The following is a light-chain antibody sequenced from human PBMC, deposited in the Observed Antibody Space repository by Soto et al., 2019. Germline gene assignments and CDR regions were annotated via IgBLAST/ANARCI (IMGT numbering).Light chain of an antibody. Sequence: QMTQSPSTLSASVGDRVTITCRASQTIDSWLAWYQQRPGKPPNLLIYKASTLASGVPSRFSGSGSGTEFTLTINSLQPDDFAAYYCQQYHIYSGTFGQGTKVDIK. CDR2: KAS. J-gene: IGKJ1*01. V-gene: IGKV1-5*03. CDR1: QTIDSW. CDR3: QQYHIYSGT.